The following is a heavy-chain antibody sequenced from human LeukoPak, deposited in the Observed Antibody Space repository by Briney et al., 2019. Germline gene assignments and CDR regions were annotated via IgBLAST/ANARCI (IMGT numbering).Heavy chain of an antibody. CDR2: IIPIFGTA. J-gene: IGHJ6*03. V-gene: IGHV1-69*05. CDR3: ARGVAVAGNAPHYYSYYMDV. CDR1: GGTFSSYA. D-gene: IGHD6-19*01. Sequence: ASVKVSCKASGGTFSSYAISWVRQAPGQGLEWMGRIIPIFGTANYAQKFQGRVTITTDESTSTAYMELSSLRSEDTAVYYCARGVAVAGNAPHYYSYYMDVWGKGTTVTVSS.